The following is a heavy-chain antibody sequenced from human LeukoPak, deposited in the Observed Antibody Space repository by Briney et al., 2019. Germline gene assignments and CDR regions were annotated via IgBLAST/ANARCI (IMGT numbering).Heavy chain of an antibody. CDR3: AGRVSHSSGWPPFDY. Sequence: SETLSLTCTVSGGSISSSSYYWGWIRQPPGKGLEWIGSIYYSGSTYYNPSLKSRVTISVDTSKNQFSLKLSSVTAADTAVYYCAGRVSHSSGWPPFDYWGQGTLVTVSS. V-gene: IGHV4-39*01. CDR1: GGSISSSSYY. J-gene: IGHJ4*02. D-gene: IGHD6-19*01. CDR2: IYYSGST.